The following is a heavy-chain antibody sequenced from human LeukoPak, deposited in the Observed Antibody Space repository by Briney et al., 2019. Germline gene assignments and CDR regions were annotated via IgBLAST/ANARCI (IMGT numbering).Heavy chain of an antibody. D-gene: IGHD2-8*01. CDR3: ARAPKLYCTNGVCHYYYYYYMDV. CDR1: GGSFSGYY. CDR2: INHSGST. Sequence: PSETLSLTCAVYGGSFSGYYWSGIREPPGKGLECIGEINHSGSTNYNPSLKSRVTISVDTSKNQFSLKLSSVTAADTAVYYCARAPKLYCTNGVCHYYYYYYMDVWGKGTTVTVSS. V-gene: IGHV4-34*01. J-gene: IGHJ6*03.